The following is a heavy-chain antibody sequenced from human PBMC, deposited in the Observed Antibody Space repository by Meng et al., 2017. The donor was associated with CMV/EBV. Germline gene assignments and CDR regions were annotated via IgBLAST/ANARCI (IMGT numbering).Heavy chain of an antibody. CDR2: INPNSGGT. CDR3: ARDGVVFGVVTLFDY. CDR1: GYTFTGYY. V-gene: IGHV1-2*02. Sequence: SVKVSCKASGYTFTGYYMHWVRQAPGQGLEWMGWINPNSGGTNYAQKFQGRVTMTRDTSISTAYMELSRLRSDDTAVYYCARDGVVFGVVTLFDYWGQGTLVTVSS. J-gene: IGHJ4*02. D-gene: IGHD3-3*01.